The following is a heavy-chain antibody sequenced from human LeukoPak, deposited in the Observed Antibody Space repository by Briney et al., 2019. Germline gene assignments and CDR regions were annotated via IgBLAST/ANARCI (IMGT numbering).Heavy chain of an antibody. CDR2: ISSSGSTI. J-gene: IGHJ4*02. D-gene: IGHD3-9*01. Sequence: PGGSLRLSCAASGFTFSSHEMNWVRQAPGKGLEWVSYISSSGSTIYYADSVKGRFTISRDNAKNSLYLQMNSLRAEDTAVYYCARERGGRTYYDILTGYSYYFDYWGQGTLVTVSS. V-gene: IGHV3-48*03. CDR1: GFTFSSHE. CDR3: ARERGGRTYYDILTGYSYYFDY.